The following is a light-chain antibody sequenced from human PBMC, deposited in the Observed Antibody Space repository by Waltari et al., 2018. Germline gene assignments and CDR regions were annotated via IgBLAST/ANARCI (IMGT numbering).Light chain of an antibody. CDR2: DVS. CDR1: SHDVGADNY. Sequence: QSPLTQPASASGSPGQSPTIPCTGTSHDVGADNYLSWYQQHPGKAPKLMIFDVSNRPSGVSNRFSGSKSGNTASLTISGLQAEDEADYYCSSYISSSTLELFGGGTSLTVL. V-gene: IGLV2-14*03. J-gene: IGLJ2*01. CDR3: SSYISSSTLEL.